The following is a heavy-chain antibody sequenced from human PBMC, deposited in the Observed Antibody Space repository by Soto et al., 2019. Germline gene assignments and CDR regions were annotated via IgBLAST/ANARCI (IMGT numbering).Heavy chain of an antibody. Sequence: SETLSLTCTVSGGSISPYYWSWIRQPPGKGLEWVGYIYYSGSTNYNPSLKSRVTISVDTSKNQFSLKLSSVTAADTAVYYCASGIAAAGPWGQGTLVTVSS. CDR1: GGSISPYY. D-gene: IGHD6-13*01. V-gene: IGHV4-59*01. CDR3: ASGIAAAGP. CDR2: IYYSGST. J-gene: IGHJ4*02.